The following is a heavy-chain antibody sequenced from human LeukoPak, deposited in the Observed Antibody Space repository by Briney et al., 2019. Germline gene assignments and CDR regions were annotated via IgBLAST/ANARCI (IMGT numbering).Heavy chain of an antibody. D-gene: IGHD3-22*01. Sequence: SETLSLTCAVSGGSITSNYWSWIRQPPGKGLEWIGYIYYSGNTNYNPSLKSRVTISIDMSRNQFSLKLSSVTAADTAVYYCARHIAGSGYQALDFWGQGTLVTVSS. CDR3: ARHIAGSGYQALDF. V-gene: IGHV4-59*08. CDR1: GGSITSNY. J-gene: IGHJ4*02. CDR2: IYYSGNT.